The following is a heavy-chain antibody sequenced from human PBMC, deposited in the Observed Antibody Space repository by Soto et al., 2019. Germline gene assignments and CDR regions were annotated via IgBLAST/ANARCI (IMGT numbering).Heavy chain of an antibody. J-gene: IGHJ5*02. CDR2: IYYSGST. CDR3: AIVSRSTSCAFQP. D-gene: IGHD2-2*01. Sequence: QVQLQESGPGLVKPSQTLSLTCTVSGGSISSGGYYWSWIRQHPGKGLEWIGYIYYSGSTYYNPSLKRRVTIAVDTPKNHFSLKLSSVTAAGTAVYYCAIVSRSTSCAFQPWGQGTLVTVSS. V-gene: IGHV4-31*03. CDR1: GGSISSGGYY.